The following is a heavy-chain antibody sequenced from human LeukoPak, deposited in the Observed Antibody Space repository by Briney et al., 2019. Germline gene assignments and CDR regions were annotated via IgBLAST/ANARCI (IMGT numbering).Heavy chain of an antibody. CDR3: AGDRIAAAAFDY. CDR1: GGSISSYY. V-gene: IGHV4-59*01. J-gene: IGHJ4*02. Sequence: SETLSLTCTVSGGSISSYYWSWIRQPPGKGLEWIGYIYYSGSTNYNPSLKSRVTISVDTSRNQFSLKLSSVTAADTAVYYCAGDRIAAAAFDYWGQGTLVTVSS. CDR2: IYYSGST. D-gene: IGHD6-13*01.